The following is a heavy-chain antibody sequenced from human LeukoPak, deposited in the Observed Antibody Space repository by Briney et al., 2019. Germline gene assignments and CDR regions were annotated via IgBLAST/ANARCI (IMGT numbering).Heavy chain of an antibody. V-gene: IGHV4-59*01. Sequence: SETLTLTCTVSGGSISNYYWSWIRQPPGKGLEWIGYIYYSGSTNYNPSLKSRVTMSVDTSKNQFSLKLNSVTTADTAVYYCAGNDSSGTYFQHWGQGTLVTVSS. D-gene: IGHD3-22*01. CDR3: AGNDSSGTYFQH. J-gene: IGHJ1*01. CDR2: IYYSGST. CDR1: GGSISNYY.